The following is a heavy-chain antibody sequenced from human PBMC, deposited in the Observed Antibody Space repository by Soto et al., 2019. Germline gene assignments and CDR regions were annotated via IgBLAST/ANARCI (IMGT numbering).Heavy chain of an antibody. CDR3: ARDLGDIVLVPAAMWPVDY. CDR1: GFTFSSYT. Sequence: GSLRLSCAASGFTFSSYTMHWVRQTPGKGLEWVADISYDGGDKYYADSVKGRFTISRDNSKNTLYLQMNSLRAEDTAVYYCARDLGDIVLVPAAMWPVDYWGQGT. D-gene: IGHD2-2*01. CDR2: ISYDGGDK. V-gene: IGHV3-30-3*01. J-gene: IGHJ4*02.